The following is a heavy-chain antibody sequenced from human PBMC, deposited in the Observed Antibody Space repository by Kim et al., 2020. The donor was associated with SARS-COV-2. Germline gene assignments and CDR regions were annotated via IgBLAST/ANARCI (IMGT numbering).Heavy chain of an antibody. CDR3: ARETGDYSSSFFDY. CDR1: GFTFSNYA. CDR2: ISYDGNT. V-gene: IGHV3-30-3*01. J-gene: IGHJ4*02. D-gene: IGHD6-6*01. Sequence: GGSLRLSCAASGFTFSNYAMHWVRQAPGKGLEWVAIISYDGNTLYADSVKGRFTISRDYSKNTLYLQMNSLKPEDTAVFYCARETGDYSSSFFDYWGQGTLVTVSA.